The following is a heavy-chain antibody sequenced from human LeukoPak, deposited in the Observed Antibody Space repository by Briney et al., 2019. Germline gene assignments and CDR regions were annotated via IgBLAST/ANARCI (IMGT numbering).Heavy chain of an antibody. CDR2: ISSSSSYI. CDR3: ARDSKALGEAFDI. V-gene: IGHV3-21*01. Sequence: GGSLRLSCAASGFTFNSHSMNWVRQAPGKGLEWVSSISSSSSYIYYADSVKGRFTISRDNAKNSLDLQMNSLRAEDTAVYYCARDSKALGEAFDIWGQGTTVTVSS. CDR1: GFTFNSHS. J-gene: IGHJ3*02.